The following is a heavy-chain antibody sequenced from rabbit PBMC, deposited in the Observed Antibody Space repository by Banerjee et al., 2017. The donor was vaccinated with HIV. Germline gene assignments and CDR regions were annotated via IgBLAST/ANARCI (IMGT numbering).Heavy chain of an antibody. CDR2: IYTGGGGA. J-gene: IGHJ4*01. Sequence: QSLEESGGDLVKPEGSLTLTCTASGFSFSSSYDMCWVRQAPGKGLEWIGYIYTGGGGAYYASWAKGRFTISKTSSTTVTLQMTSLTAADTATYFCARAGYYYGYPYLGYVYPTYFSLWGPGTLVTVS. V-gene: IGHV1S40*01. CDR1: GFSFSSSYD. CDR3: ARAGYYYGYPYLGYVYPTYFSL. D-gene: IGHD6-1*01.